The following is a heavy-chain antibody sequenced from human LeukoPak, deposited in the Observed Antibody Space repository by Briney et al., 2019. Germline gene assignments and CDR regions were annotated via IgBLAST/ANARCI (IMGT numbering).Heavy chain of an antibody. D-gene: IGHD3-9*01. J-gene: IGHJ4*02. V-gene: IGHV3-7*01. CDR1: GFTFSSYW. CDR2: IKKDGSEK. CDR3: ARARADYDILTATPYYFDY. Sequence: PGGSLRLSCAASGFTFSSYWMSWVRQAPGKGLEWVANIKKDGSEKYYVDSVKGRFTISRDNAKNSLYLQMNSLRAEDTAVYYCARARADYDILTATPYYFDYWGQGTLVTVSS.